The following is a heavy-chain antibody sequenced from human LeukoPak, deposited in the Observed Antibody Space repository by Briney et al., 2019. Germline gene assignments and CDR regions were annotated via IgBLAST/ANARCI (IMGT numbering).Heavy chain of an antibody. CDR2: ISSSGSTL. D-gene: IGHD3-22*01. V-gene: IGHV3-11*04. CDR1: GFTFSDYY. Sequence: GGSLRLSCAASGFTFSDYYMSWIRQAPGKGLEWVSYISSSGSTLYYADSVKGRFTISRDNAKNSLYLQMNSLRAEDTAVYYCARGNYYDSSGYLSAEYFQHWGQGTLVTVSS. CDR3: ARGNYYDSSGYLSAEYFQH. J-gene: IGHJ1*01.